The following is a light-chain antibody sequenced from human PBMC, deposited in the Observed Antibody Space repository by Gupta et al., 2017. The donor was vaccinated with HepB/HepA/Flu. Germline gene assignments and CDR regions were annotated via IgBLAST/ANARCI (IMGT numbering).Light chain of an antibody. Sequence: SYAVTQPLSVSVALGQTASITCGGDNIGTKKVHWYQQKSGQAPVVVVYRNDNRPSGIPERLSSSNSGNTATLTISRAQAGDEADYYCQVWDTNTVVFGGGTKVTVL. V-gene: IGLV3-9*01. CDR3: QVWDTNTVV. CDR2: RND. CDR1: NIGTKK. J-gene: IGLJ2*01.